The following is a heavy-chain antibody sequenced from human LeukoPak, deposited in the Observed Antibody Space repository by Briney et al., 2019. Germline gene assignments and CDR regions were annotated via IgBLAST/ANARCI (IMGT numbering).Heavy chain of an antibody. CDR2: IRNDGNSK. J-gene: IGHJ4*02. D-gene: IGHD1-26*01. V-gene: IGHV3-30*02. CDR1: GFTFSSFD. Sequence: GGSLRLSCSASGFTFSSFDLHWVRQAPGKGLEWMTFIRNDGNSKYYAGSVQGRFTLSRDNSKNTLYLQLDSLRGDDTAVYYCARARLGSTTSFYFDHWGQGALVTVSS. CDR3: ARARLGSTTSFYFDH.